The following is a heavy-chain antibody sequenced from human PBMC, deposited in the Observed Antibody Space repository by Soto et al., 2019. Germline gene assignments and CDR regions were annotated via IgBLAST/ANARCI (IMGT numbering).Heavy chain of an antibody. V-gene: IGHV1-18*04. J-gene: IGHJ4*02. CDR2: ISAYNGNT. CDR1: GYTFTSYG. D-gene: IGHD6-19*01. CDR3: ARDLMSGWYECDY. Sequence: SVKVSFKASGYTFTSYGISWVRQAPGQGLEWMGWISAYNGNTNYAQKLQGRVTVTTDTSTSTAYMELRSLRSDDTAVYYCARDLMSGWYECDYWGQGTLVTVSS.